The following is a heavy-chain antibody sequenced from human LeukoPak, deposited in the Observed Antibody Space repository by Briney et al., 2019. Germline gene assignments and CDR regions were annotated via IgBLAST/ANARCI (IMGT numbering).Heavy chain of an antibody. CDR3: AKDRGQIYYNYYMDV. J-gene: IGHJ6*03. V-gene: IGHV3-23*01. CDR2: LGGGGIDT. Sequence: GGSLRLSCAASELTVSSNYMSWVRQAPGKGLEWVSTLGGGGIDTYYADSVKGRFAISRDNSKNTLYLHMDSLRAEDTAVYYCAKDRGQIYYNYYMDVWGKGTTVTVSS. D-gene: IGHD3-10*01. CDR1: ELTVSSNY.